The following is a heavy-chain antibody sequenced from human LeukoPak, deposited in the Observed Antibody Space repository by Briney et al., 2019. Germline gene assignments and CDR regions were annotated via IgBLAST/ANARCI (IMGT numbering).Heavy chain of an antibody. Sequence: PSETLSLTCTVSGGSISSGDYYWSWIRQPPGKGLEWIGYIYYSGSTYYNPSLKSRVTISVDTFKNQFSLKLSSVTAADTAVYYCARDRIAVAGTFDYWGQGTLVTVSS. D-gene: IGHD6-19*01. CDR2: IYYSGST. J-gene: IGHJ4*02. V-gene: IGHV4-30-4*08. CDR3: ARDRIAVAGTFDY. CDR1: GGSISSGDYY.